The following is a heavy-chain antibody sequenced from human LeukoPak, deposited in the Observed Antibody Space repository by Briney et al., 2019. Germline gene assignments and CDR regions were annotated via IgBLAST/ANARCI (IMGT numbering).Heavy chain of an antibody. D-gene: IGHD4-23*01. Sequence: GGSLRLSCAATGFTFSSYEMNWVRQAPGKGLEWVSYISSSGSTIYYADSVKGRFTISRDNAKNSLYLQMNSLRAEDTAVYYCARDYGGSSPFDYWGQGTLVTVSS. CDR2: ISSSGSTI. CDR1: GFTFSSYE. V-gene: IGHV3-48*03. CDR3: ARDYGGSSPFDY. J-gene: IGHJ4*02.